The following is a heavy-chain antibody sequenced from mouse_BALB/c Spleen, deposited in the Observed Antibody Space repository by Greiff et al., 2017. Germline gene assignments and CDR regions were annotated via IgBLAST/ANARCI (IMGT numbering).Heavy chain of an antibody. Sequence: EVKLVESGGGLVKPGGSLKLSCAASGFTFSDYYMYWVRQTPEKRLEWVATISDGGSYTYYPDSVKGRFTISRDNAKNNLYLQMSSLKSEDTAMYYCARGDGLFDYWGQGTTLTVSS. J-gene: IGHJ2*01. CDR3: ARGDGLFDY. CDR2: ISDGGSYT. D-gene: IGHD1-2*01. V-gene: IGHV5-4*02. CDR1: GFTFSDYY.